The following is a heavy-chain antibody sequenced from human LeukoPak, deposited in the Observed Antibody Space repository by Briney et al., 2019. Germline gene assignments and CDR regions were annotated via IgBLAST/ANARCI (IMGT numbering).Heavy chain of an antibody. Sequence: GGSLRLSCAASGFTFSSYAMHWVRQAPGKGLEWVAFIRYDGSNKYYADSVKGRFTISRDNSKNTLYLQMNSLRAEDTAVYYCAKDLGYCSSTSCYSSRYYFDYWGQGTLVTVSS. CDR3: AKDLGYCSSTSCYSSRYYFDY. CDR1: GFTFSSYA. V-gene: IGHV3-30*02. D-gene: IGHD2-2*02. J-gene: IGHJ4*02. CDR2: IRYDGSNK.